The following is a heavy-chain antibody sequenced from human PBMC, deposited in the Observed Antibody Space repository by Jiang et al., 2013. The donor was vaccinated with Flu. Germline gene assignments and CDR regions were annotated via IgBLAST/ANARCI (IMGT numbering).Heavy chain of an antibody. CDR3: ARGRPYESGSYYDAFDM. D-gene: IGHD3-10*01. Sequence: SGPGLVKPSETLSLTCTVSGGSVSSGSYYWSWIRQPPGKGLEWIGLIYYSGSTNYNASLKSRVTISVDTSKNQFSLKLNSVTAADTAVYYCARGRPYESGSYYDAFDMWGQGTRVTVSS. CDR2: IYYSGST. CDR1: GGSVSSGSYY. V-gene: IGHV4-61*01. J-gene: IGHJ3*02.